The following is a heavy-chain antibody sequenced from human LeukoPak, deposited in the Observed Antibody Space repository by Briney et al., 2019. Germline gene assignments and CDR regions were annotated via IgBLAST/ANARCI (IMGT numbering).Heavy chain of an antibody. J-gene: IGHJ6*03. CDR3: ARESYYDSSGYWVNAYYYMDV. CDR2: IYYSGST. CDR1: GGSISSSSYY. V-gene: IGHV4-39*07. D-gene: IGHD3-22*01. Sequence: PSETLSLTCTVSGGSISSSSYYWGWIRQPPGKGLEWIGSIYYSGSTYYNPSLKSRVTISVDTSKNQFSLKLSSVTAADTAVYYCARESYYDSSGYWVNAYYYMDVWGKGTTVTISS.